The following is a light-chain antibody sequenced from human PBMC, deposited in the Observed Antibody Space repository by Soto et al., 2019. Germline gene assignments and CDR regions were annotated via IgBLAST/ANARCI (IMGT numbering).Light chain of an antibody. CDR1: SSNIGVNT. CDR2: SDN. CDR3: ATWDGSLNGYV. J-gene: IGLJ1*01. V-gene: IGLV1-44*01. Sequence: QSVLTQPPSASETPGQRVTISCSGSSSNIGVNTVNWYQQLPGTAPKLLIYSDNQRPSGVPDRFYGSKSGTSASLAISGHKSEDEADYYCATWDGSLNGYVFGTGTKVTVL.